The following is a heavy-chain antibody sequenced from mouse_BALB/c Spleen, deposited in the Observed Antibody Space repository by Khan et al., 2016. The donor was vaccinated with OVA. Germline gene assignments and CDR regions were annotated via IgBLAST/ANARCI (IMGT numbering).Heavy chain of an antibody. Sequence: EVQRVESGGGLVKPGGSLKLSCAASGFIFSDYSMYWVRQTPEKRLEWVATISGGGSYIYYPDSVMGRFTIARDNAKNNLYLQMSSLKSEDTAMYYCTRDRGYYYGYVAWFAYWGQGTLVTVSA. CDR3: TRDRGYYYGYVAWFAY. D-gene: IGHD1-2*01. J-gene: IGHJ3*01. CDR2: ISGGGSYI. CDR1: GFIFSDYS. V-gene: IGHV5-4*02.